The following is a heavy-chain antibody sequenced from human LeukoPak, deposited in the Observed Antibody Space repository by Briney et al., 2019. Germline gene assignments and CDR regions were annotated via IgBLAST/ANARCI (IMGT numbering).Heavy chain of an antibody. D-gene: IGHD1-26*01. V-gene: IGHV4-39*07. CDR1: DDSINNDRYF. CDR3: ARDIDDVGALFDF. CDR2: INYSGRT. J-gene: IGHJ4*02. Sequence: SETLSPTCSISDDSINNDRYFWAWIRQPPGKGLEWIASINYSGRTYYNPSLNSRLIISVDTAKRQFSLKLTSVTAADTALYFCARDIDDVGALFDFWGQGTLVTVSS.